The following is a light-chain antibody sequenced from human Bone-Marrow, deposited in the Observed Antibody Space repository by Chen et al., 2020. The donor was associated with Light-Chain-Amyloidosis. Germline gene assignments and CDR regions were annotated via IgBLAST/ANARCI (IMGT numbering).Light chain of an antibody. CDR1: SGSIATNY. J-gene: IGLJ3*02. V-gene: IGLV6-57*01. CDR2: EDD. Sequence: NFMLTQPHSVSESPGKTVIISCTRSSGSIATNYVQWYQQRPGSSPTTVIYEDDQRPSGVPDRVSGSIDRSSNSASLTSSGLKTEDAADCYGQSYHGSSQRRFGGGTKLTVL. CDR3: QSYHGSSQRR.